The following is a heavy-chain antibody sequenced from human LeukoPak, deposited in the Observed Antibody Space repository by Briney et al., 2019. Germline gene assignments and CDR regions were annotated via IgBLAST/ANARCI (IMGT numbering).Heavy chain of an antibody. CDR1: GFTFRSYA. CDR3: SKGRSRLGELSGDY. J-gene: IGHJ4*02. D-gene: IGHD3-10*01. V-gene: IGHV3-23*01. CDR2: ISGSGGST. Sequence: QPEGSLRLSCAGSGFTFRSYAMNWVRQAPGKGLEWVSAISGSGGSTYYADSVKGRFTISRDNFKNTVYLQMDILRAEDTAVYYCSKGRSRLGELSGDYWGQGTLVTVSS.